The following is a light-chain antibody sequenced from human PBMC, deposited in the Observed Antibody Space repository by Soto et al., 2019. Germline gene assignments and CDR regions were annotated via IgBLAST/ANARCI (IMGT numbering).Light chain of an antibody. CDR3: QQRHMWPIT. J-gene: IGKJ5*01. CDR1: QSVSRN. Sequence: VVMTQSPATLSVSPGESATLSCRASQSVSRNLAWYQQKPGQAPRLLIYDAYNRATGIPPRFSGSGSGTDFTLTISSLEPEDSAVYYCQQRHMWPITVGQGTRLEI. CDR2: DAY. V-gene: IGKV3-11*01.